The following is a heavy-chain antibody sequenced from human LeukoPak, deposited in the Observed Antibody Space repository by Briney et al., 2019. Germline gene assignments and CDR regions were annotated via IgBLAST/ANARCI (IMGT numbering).Heavy chain of an antibody. CDR1: GGSISSGDYY. CDR2: IYYSGST. V-gene: IGHV4-30-4*01. CDR3: ARVHDSSGYYYAFDY. D-gene: IGHD3-22*01. J-gene: IGHJ4*02. Sequence: SETLSLTRTVSGGSISSGDYYWSWIRQPPGKGLEWIGYIYYSGSTFYNPSLKSRVTISVDTSKNQFSLKLSSVTAADTAVYYCARVHDSSGYYYAFDYWGQGTLVTVSS.